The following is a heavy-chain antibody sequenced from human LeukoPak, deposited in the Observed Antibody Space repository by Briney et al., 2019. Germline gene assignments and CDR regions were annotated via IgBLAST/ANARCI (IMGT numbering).Heavy chain of an antibody. D-gene: IGHD1-26*01. Sequence: GGSLRLSCAASGFTVSSNNMTWVRQAPGKGLEWVSVIYSGGSTYYADSVKGRFTISRDNSKNTLYLQMNSLRAEDTAVYYCARIVAGGAFDIWGQGTMVTVSS. V-gene: IGHV3-66*01. J-gene: IGHJ3*02. CDR2: IYSGGST. CDR1: GFTVSSNN. CDR3: ARIVAGGAFDI.